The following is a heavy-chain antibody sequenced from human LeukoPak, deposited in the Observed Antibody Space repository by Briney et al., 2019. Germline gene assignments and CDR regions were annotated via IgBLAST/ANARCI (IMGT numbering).Heavy chain of an antibody. V-gene: IGHV3-7*01. J-gene: IGHJ5*02. Sequence: TGGSLRLSCAASGFTFSSYWMSWVRQAPGKGLEWVANMNQDGSGKYYVDSAKGRFAISRDNAKNSLYLQMNNLRAEDTAVYYCARDNDRKDDSWGQGTLVTVSS. CDR3: ARDNDRKDDS. D-gene: IGHD3-16*01. CDR1: GFTFSSYW. CDR2: MNQDGSGK.